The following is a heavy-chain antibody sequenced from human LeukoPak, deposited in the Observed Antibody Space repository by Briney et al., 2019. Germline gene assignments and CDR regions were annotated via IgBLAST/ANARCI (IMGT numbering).Heavy chain of an antibody. CDR2: ILYGGGT. CDR1: GDSISSYY. Sequence: SETLSLTCTVSGDSISSYYWNWVRQPPGKGLEWIGYILYGGGTNFNPSLKSRITISIDTSKNQFSLKLRSVTAADTAVYYCAREVPIVRGLRWDYWGQGTLVPVSS. D-gene: IGHD3-10*01. J-gene: IGHJ4*02. CDR3: AREVPIVRGLRWDY. V-gene: IGHV4-59*12.